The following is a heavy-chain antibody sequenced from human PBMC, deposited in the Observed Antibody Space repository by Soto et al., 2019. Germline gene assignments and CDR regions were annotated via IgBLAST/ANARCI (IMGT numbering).Heavy chain of an antibody. CDR1: GYTFTSYA. CDR2: INAGNGNT. V-gene: IGHV1-3*05. D-gene: IGHD1-20*01. J-gene: IGHJ6*02. CDR3: AGDLYLITGHDYCYGMDV. Sequence: QVQLVQSGAEEKKPGASVKVSCKASGYTFTSYAMHWVRQAPGQRLEWMGWINAGNGNTKYSQKFQGRVTITRDTXAXTXYMELSSLRSEDTAVYYCAGDLYLITGHDYCYGMDVWGQGTTVTVSS.